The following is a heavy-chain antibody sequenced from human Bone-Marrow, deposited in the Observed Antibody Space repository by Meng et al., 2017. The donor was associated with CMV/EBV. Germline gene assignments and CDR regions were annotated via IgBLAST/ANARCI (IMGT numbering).Heavy chain of an antibody. CDR3: ARDQGHCSSTSCPGGYYYYGMDV. V-gene: IGHV3-30*04. CDR1: GFTFSSYA. D-gene: IGHD2-2*01. CDR2: ISYDGSNK. Sequence: GGSLGLSCAASGFTFSSYAMHWVRQAPGKGLEWVAVISYDGSNKYYADSVKGRFTISRDNSKNTLYLQMNSLRAEDTAVYYCARDQGHCSSTSCPGGYYYYGMDVWGQGTTVTVSS. J-gene: IGHJ6*02.